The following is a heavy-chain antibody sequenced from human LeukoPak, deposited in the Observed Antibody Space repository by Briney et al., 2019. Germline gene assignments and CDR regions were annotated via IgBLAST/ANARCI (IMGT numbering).Heavy chain of an antibody. V-gene: IGHV3-30*02. J-gene: IGHJ4*02. CDR1: GFTFSSYG. D-gene: IGHD1-26*01. CDR3: AAYRGAHHKTFDY. Sequence: GGSLRLSCAASGFTFSSYGMHWVRQAPGKGLEWVAFIRYDGSNKYYADSVKGRFTISRDNSKNTLYLQMNSLRVEDTAVYYCAAYRGAHHKTFDYWGRGTLVTVSS. CDR2: IRYDGSNK.